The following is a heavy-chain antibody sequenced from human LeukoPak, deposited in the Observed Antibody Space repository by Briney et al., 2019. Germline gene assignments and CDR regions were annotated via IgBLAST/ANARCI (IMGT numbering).Heavy chain of an antibody. CDR2: ISYDGSNK. Sequence: GGSLRLSCVVSGFTFSSYGMHWVRQAPGKGLEWVAVISYDGSNKYYADSVKGRFTISRDNSKNTLYLQMNSLRAEDTAVYYCAKQGYSYGYPFDYWGQGTLVTVSS. J-gene: IGHJ4*02. CDR3: AKQGYSYGYPFDY. D-gene: IGHD5-18*01. V-gene: IGHV3-30*18. CDR1: GFTFSSYG.